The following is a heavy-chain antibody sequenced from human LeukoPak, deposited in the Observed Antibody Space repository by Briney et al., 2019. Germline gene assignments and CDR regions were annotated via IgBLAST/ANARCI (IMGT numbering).Heavy chain of an antibody. D-gene: IGHD5-24*01. CDR3: ARDLWGWLAIDY. J-gene: IGHJ4*02. V-gene: IGHV1-46*01. Sequence: ASVKVSCKASGYTFTRNYIPWVRQAPGQGLEWMGTINPNGGSTSYAQKFQGRVTMTRDMSTSTVYMELRSLRSEDTAVYYCARDLWGWLAIDYWGQGTLVTVSS. CDR1: GYTFTRNY. CDR2: INPNGGST.